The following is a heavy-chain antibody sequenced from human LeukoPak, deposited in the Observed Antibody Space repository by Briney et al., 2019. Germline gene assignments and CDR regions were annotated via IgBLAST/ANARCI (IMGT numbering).Heavy chain of an antibody. CDR1: GGSFSGYY. V-gene: IGHV4-34*01. Sequence: SETLSLTCAVYGGSFSGYYWSWIRQPPGKGLEWIGEINHSGSTNYNPSLKSRVTISVDTSKNQFSLKLSSVTAADTAVYYCARAMAAAGTLVADYWGQGTLVTVSS. J-gene: IGHJ4*02. CDR2: INHSGST. CDR3: ARAMAAAGTLVADY. D-gene: IGHD6-13*01.